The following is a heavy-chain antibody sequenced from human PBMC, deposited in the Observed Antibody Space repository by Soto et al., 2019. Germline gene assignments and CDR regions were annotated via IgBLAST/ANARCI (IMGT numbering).Heavy chain of an antibody. J-gene: IGHJ6*02. CDR3: ARVSNPMALYGMDV. Sequence: ASVKVSCKASGGTFSSYAISWVRQAPGQGLEWMGGIIPIFGTANYAQKFQGRATITADESTSTAYMELSSLRSEDTAVYYCARVSNPMALYGMDVWGQGTTVTVSS. V-gene: IGHV1-69*13. CDR2: IIPIFGTA. D-gene: IGHD2-8*01. CDR1: GGTFSSYA.